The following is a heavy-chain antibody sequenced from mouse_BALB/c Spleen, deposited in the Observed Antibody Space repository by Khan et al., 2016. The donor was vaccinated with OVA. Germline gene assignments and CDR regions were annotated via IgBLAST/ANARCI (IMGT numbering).Heavy chain of an antibody. J-gene: IGHJ2*01. Sequence: VQLQQSGPGLVKPSQSLSLTCPVTGYSITSGYGWNWIRQFPGNKLEWMGYIRYSGSTNYNPSLKSRISITRDTSKNQFCLQLNSVTTEDTATYYCARTARIKYWGQGTTLTGSS. V-gene: IGHV3-1*02. CDR2: IRYSGST. CDR3: ARTARIKY. D-gene: IGHD1-2*01. CDR1: GYSITSGYG.